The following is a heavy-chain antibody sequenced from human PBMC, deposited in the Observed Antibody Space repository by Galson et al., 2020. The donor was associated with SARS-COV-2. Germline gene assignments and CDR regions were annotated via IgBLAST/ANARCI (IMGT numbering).Heavy chain of an antibody. J-gene: IGHJ3*02. CDR2: IKQDGSEK. D-gene: IGHD3-10*01. V-gene: IGHV3-7*01. CDR3: ARVLKLLWFGEPTPPDAFDI. CDR1: GFTFSSYW. Sequence: GESLKISCAASGFTFSSYWMSWVRQAPGKGLEWVANIKQDGSEKYYVDSVKGRFTISRDNAKNSLYLQMNSLRAEDTAVYYCARVLKLLWFGEPTPPDAFDIWGQGTMVTVSS.